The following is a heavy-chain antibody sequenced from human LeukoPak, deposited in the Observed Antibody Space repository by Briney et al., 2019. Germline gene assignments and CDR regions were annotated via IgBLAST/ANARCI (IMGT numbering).Heavy chain of an antibody. J-gene: IGHJ4*02. CDR2: VYDSGST. Sequence: SETLSLTCTVSGGSISGYYWGWIRQPPGKGLEWIGYVYDSGSTNYSPSLRSRVTISVDTSKNQFSLKVSSVTAVDTALYYCARATWTNFYFDYWGQGALVTVSS. D-gene: IGHD3/OR15-3a*01. V-gene: IGHV4-59*08. CDR1: GGSISGYY. CDR3: ARATWTNFYFDY.